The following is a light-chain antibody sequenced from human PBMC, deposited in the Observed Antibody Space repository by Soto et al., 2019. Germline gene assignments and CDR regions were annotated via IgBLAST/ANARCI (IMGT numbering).Light chain of an antibody. CDR1: QTISSW. V-gene: IGKV1-5*03. CDR3: QQYNAYPWT. Sequence: DIQMTQSPSTLSGSVGDRVTITCRASQTISSWLAWYQQKPGKAPKLLIYKASTLKSGVPSRFSGSGSGTDFTLTINSLQPEDYATYYCQQYNAYPWTFGQGTKVDI. CDR2: KAS. J-gene: IGKJ1*01.